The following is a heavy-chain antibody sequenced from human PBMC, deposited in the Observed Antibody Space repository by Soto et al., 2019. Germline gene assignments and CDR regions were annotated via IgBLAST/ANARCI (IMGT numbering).Heavy chain of an antibody. V-gene: IGHV3-30-3*01. Sequence: QVQLVESGGGVVQPGRSLRLSCAASRFSFSTYAIHWVRQAPGKGLEWVAGISYDGGNEYYADSVKGRFTISRDNSKSTWYLKMNSLGHDDTAVYSCARDRSGSHEIDDSLDIWGRGTMVTVSS. CDR1: RFSFSTYA. CDR2: ISYDGGNE. J-gene: IGHJ3*02. D-gene: IGHD1-26*01. CDR3: ARDRSGSHEIDDSLDI.